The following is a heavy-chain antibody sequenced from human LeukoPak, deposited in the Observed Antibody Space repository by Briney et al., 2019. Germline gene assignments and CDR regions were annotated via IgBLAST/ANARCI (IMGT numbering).Heavy chain of an antibody. V-gene: IGHV5-51*01. J-gene: IGHJ4*02. Sequence: GASLKISFKASGYRFTRYWIGWVRQMPGKGLEWMGIIYRGDSDTRYSPSFQGQVTISADKSISTAYLQWSSLKASDTAMYYCARGHGDGTFDYWGQGTLVTVSS. CDR1: GYRFTRYW. D-gene: IGHD4-17*01. CDR3: ARGHGDGTFDY. CDR2: IYRGDSDT.